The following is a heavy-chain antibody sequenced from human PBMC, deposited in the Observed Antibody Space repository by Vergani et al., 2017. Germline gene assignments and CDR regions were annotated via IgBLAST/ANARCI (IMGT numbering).Heavy chain of an antibody. CDR1: GGSFSGYY. D-gene: IGHD3-3*01. CDR2: INHSGST. CDR3: ARGLYTIFGVVIIGYYYYMDV. V-gene: IGHV4-34*01. Sequence: QVQLQQWGAGLLKPSETLSLTCAVYGGSFSGYYWSWIRQPPGKGLEWIGEINHSGSTNYNPSLKSRVTISVDTSKNQFSLKLSSVTAADTAVYYCARGLYTIFGVVIIGYYYYMDVWGKGTTVTVSS. J-gene: IGHJ6*03.